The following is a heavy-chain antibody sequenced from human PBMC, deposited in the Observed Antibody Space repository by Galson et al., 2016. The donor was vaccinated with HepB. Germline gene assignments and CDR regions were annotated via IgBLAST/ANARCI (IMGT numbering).Heavy chain of an antibody. CDR2: IESTGSPI. J-gene: IGHJ4*02. V-gene: IGHV3-48*02. D-gene: IGHD2-15*01. CDR1: GFIFSTHN. CDR3: ASDGGFGIHFDS. Sequence: SLRLSCAASGFIFSTHNMNWVRQAPGKGLEWVSYIESTGSPIYCADSVKGRFIISRDNAKNSLDLQMNSLRDEDTAVYYCASDGGFGIHFDSWGQGILVTVSS.